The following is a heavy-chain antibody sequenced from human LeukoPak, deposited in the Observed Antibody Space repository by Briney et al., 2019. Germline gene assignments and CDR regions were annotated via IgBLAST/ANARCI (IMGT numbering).Heavy chain of an antibody. Sequence: GGSLRLSCAASGFTFSSYSMNWVRQAPGKGLEWVSSISSSSSYIYYADSVKGRFTISRDNAKNSLYLQMNSLRAEDTAVYYCARDPYYDSSGYYSLGAFDIWGQATMVTVSS. CDR2: ISSSSSYI. CDR3: ARDPYYDSSGYYSLGAFDI. CDR1: GFTFSSYS. V-gene: IGHV3-21*01. J-gene: IGHJ3*02. D-gene: IGHD3-22*01.